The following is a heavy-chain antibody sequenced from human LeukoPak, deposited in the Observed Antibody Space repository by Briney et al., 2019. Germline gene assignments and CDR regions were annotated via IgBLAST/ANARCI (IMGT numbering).Heavy chain of an antibody. CDR2: ISSSATTI. CDR3: ASPTPSIMAARLGY. J-gene: IGHJ4*02. V-gene: IGHV3-48*03. CDR1: GFTFSSYE. Sequence: GGSLRLSCAASGFTFSSYEMNWVRQAPGKGLEWVAHISSSATTIYYADSVKGRFTISRDNAKNSLYLQMNSLRAEDTAVYYCASPTPSIMAARLGYGGQGTRVSVSS. D-gene: IGHD6-6*01.